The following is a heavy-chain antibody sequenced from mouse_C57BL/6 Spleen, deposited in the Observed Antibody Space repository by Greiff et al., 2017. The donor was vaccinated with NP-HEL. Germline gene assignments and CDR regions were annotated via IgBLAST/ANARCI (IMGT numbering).Heavy chain of an antibody. Sequence: VKLQQSGPGLVQPSQSLSITCTVSGFSLTSYGVHWVRQSPGKGLEWLGVIWRGGSTDYNAAFMSRLSITKDNSKSQVFFKMNSLQADDTAIYYCAKNRDDGYYDDYFDYWGQGTTLTVSS. D-gene: IGHD2-3*01. J-gene: IGHJ2*01. CDR1: GFSLTSYG. CDR3: AKNRDDGYYDDYFDY. V-gene: IGHV2-5*01. CDR2: IWRGGST.